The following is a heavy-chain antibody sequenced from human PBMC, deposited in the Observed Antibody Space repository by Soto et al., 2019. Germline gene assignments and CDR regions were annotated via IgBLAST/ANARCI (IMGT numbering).Heavy chain of an antibody. V-gene: IGHV3-33*01. CDR3: ARDHEAYYDILTGYPNWFDP. CDR1: GFTFSSYG. D-gene: IGHD3-9*01. Sequence: ESGGGVVQPGRSLRLSCAASGFTFSSYGMHWVRQAPGKGLEWVAVIWYDGSNKYYADSVKGRFTISRDNSKNTLYLQMNSLRAEDTAVYYCARDHEAYYDILTGYPNWFDPWGQGTLVTVSS. CDR2: IWYDGSNK. J-gene: IGHJ5*02.